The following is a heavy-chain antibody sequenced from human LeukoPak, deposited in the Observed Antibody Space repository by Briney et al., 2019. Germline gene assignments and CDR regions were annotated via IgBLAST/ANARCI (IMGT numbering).Heavy chain of an antibody. CDR2: IIPIFGIA. CDR3: ARDRGYDSGGYYYSPLDY. V-gene: IGHV1-69*04. J-gene: IGHJ4*02. D-gene: IGHD3-22*01. Sequence: SVKVSCKASGGTFSSYAISWVRQAPGQGLEWMGRIIPIFGIANYAQKFQGRVTITADKSTSTAYMELSSLRSEDTAVYYCARDRGYDSGGYYYSPLDYWGQGTLVTVSS. CDR1: GGTFSSYA.